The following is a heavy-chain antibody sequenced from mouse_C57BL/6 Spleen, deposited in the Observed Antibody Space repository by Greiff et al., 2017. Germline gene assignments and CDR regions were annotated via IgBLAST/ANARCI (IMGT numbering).Heavy chain of an antibody. CDR1: GYSITSGYY. V-gene: IGHV3-6*01. J-gene: IGHJ4*01. CDR3: AIYYYGSSYDAMDY. D-gene: IGHD1-1*01. CDR2: ISYDGSN. Sequence: ESGPGLVKPSQSLSLTCSVTGYSITSGYYWNWIRQFPGNKLEWMGYISYDGSNNYNPSLKNRISITRDTSKNQFFLKLNSVTTEDTATYYCAIYYYGSSYDAMDYWGQGTSVTVSS.